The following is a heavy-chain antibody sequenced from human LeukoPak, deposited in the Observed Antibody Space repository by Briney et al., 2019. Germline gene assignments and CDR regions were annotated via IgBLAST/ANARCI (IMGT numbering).Heavy chain of an antibody. J-gene: IGHJ2*01. V-gene: IGHV3-23*01. Sequence: GGSLRLSCAASGFTFSSYAMSWVRQAPGKGLEWVSAISGSGGSTYYADSVKGRFTISRDNSKNTLYLQMNSLRAEDTAVYYCAKAFLEWLLYRWYFDLWGRGTLVTVSS. CDR2: ISGSGGST. CDR3: AKAFLEWLLYRWYFDL. D-gene: IGHD3-3*01. CDR1: GFTFSSYA.